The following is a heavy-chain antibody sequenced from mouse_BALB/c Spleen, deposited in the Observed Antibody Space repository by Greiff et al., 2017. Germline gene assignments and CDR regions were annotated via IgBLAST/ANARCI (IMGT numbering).Heavy chain of an antibody. Sequence: QVQLKESGPGLVAPSQSLSITCTVSGFSLTSYGVHWVRQPPGKGLEWLGVIWAGGSTNYNSALMSRLSISKDNSKSQVFLKMNSLQTDDTSMYYCAKDGGYYLDYWGQGTTLTVSS. CDR3: AKDGGYYLDY. J-gene: IGHJ2*01. CDR2: IWAGGST. V-gene: IGHV2-9*02. CDR1: GFSLTSYG.